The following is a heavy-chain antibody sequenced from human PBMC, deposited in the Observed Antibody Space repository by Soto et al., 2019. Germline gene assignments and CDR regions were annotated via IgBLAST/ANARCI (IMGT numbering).Heavy chain of an antibody. CDR1: GFTFSSYA. J-gene: IGHJ4*02. V-gene: IGHV3-23*01. CDR3: AKDMAQENYYGSGRESFDY. CDR2: ISGSGGST. D-gene: IGHD3-10*01. Sequence: GGSLRLSCAASGFTFSSYAMSWVRQAPGKGLEWVSAISGSGGSTYYADSVKGRFTISRDNSKNTLYLQMNSLRAEDTAVYYCAKDMAQENYYGSGRESFDYWGQGTLVTVSS.